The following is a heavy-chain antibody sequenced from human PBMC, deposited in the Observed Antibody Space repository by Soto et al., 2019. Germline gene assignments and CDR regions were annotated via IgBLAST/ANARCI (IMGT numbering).Heavy chain of an antibody. D-gene: IGHD2-2*01. V-gene: IGHV1-69*01. J-gene: IGHJ6*02. Sequence: QVQLVQSGAEVRKPGSSVTVSCKASGGTFSNYAISSVRQAPGQGLEWMGGIIPIVGTGSYAQKFQGRVTITADEPTTTAYMELSSLRFEDTAVYYCARVVILVPTASTHYYYHMDVWGPGTTVTVSS. CDR1: GGTFSNYA. CDR2: IIPIVGTG. CDR3: ARVVILVPTASTHYYYHMDV.